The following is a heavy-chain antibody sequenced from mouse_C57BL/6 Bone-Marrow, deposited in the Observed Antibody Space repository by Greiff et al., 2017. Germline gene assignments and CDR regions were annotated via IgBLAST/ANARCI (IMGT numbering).Heavy chain of an antibody. J-gene: IGHJ2*01. V-gene: IGHV5-4*01. Sequence: EVKVVESGGGLVKPGGSLKLSCAASGFTFSSYAMSWVRQTPDKRLEWVATISDGGSYTYYPDNVKGRFTISRDNAKNNLYLQMSHLKSEDTAMYYCARDGPIYYDYFDYWGQGTTLTVSS. CDR1: GFTFSSYA. CDR3: ARDGPIYYDYFDY. D-gene: IGHD2-4*01. CDR2: ISDGGSYT.